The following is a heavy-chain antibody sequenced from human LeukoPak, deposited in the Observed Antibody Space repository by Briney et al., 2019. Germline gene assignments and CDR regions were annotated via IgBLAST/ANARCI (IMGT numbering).Heavy chain of an antibody. Sequence: GGSLRLSCAASGFTFSSYAMSWVRQAPGKGLEWVSAISGSGGSTYYADSVKGRFTISRDNSKNTLYLQMNSLRAEDTAVYYCAKGGDYDFWSGYREYFQHWGQGTLVTVSS. J-gene: IGHJ1*01. CDR2: ISGSGGST. CDR1: GFTFSSYA. CDR3: AKGGDYDFWSGYREYFQH. D-gene: IGHD3-3*01. V-gene: IGHV3-23*01.